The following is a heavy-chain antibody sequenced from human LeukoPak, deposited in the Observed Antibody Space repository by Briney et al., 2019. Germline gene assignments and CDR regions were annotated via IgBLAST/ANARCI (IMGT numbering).Heavy chain of an antibody. Sequence: ASVKLSCKASGYAFTSNYMHWVRQAPGQGLEWMGVIHPSGGGTNYAQKFQGRLTVTRDTSASTVYMELSSLRSEDTAVYYCARMDMDPAMVTNFFDYWGQGTLVTVSS. J-gene: IGHJ4*02. D-gene: IGHD5-18*01. CDR1: GYAFTSNY. CDR3: ARMDMDPAMVTNFFDY. V-gene: IGHV1-46*01. CDR2: IHPSGGGT.